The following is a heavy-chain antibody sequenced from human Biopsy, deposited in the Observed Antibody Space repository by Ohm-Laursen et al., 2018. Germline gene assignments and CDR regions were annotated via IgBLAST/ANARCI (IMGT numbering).Heavy chain of an antibody. CDR1: GSTFSNSA. V-gene: IGHV1-69*10. CDR2: IIAVAGLV. Sequence: GASVKVSCKASGSTFSNSAISWARQAPGEGLEWLGGIIAVAGLVNYAPKFQGRASITADKSTRTAYMELSNLKSEETAVYYCATPFQYYDSWGGYPPFDHWGQGTLVTVSS. CDR3: ATPFQYYDSWGGYPPFDH. D-gene: IGHD3-3*01. J-gene: IGHJ4*02.